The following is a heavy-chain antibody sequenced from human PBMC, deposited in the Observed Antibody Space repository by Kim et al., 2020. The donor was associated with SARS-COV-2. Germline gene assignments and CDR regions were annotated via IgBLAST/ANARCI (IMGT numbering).Heavy chain of an antibody. CDR2: NTASGGST. J-gene: IGHJ3*02. CDR1: GFTFNNYA. V-gene: IGHV3-23*01. Sequence: GGSLRLSCATSGFTFNNYAMSWVRQAPGKGLEWVAGNTASGGSTFYAASVKGRFTISRDNFKNTLYLQMDSLKAEDTAVFYCAKRTGSAWYSEGDTFDIWGRGTMVTVSS. D-gene: IGHD6-19*01. CDR3: AKRTGSAWYSEGDTFDI.